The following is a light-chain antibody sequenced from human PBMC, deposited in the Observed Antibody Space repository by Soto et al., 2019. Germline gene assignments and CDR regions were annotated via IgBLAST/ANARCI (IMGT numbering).Light chain of an antibody. CDR1: QSISSW. Sequence: DIQMTQSPSTLSASVGDRVTITCRASQSISSWLAWYQQKQGKAPKLLIYDASSLESGVASRFSGSGSGTEFTLTISRLQPDDVATYYCQQYNSYWTFGQGTKVEIK. CDR3: QQYNSYWT. CDR2: DAS. V-gene: IGKV1-5*01. J-gene: IGKJ1*01.